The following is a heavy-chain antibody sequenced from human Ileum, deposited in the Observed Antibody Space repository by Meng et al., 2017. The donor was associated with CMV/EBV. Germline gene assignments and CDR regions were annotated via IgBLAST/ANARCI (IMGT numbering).Heavy chain of an antibody. CDR3: AKDDLGSFGWFDP. V-gene: IGHV3-23*03. J-gene: IGHJ5*02. D-gene: IGHD3-10*01. CDR2: IYSGGSST. CDR1: GGSISCYF. Sequence: GGSLRLSCTVSGGSISCYFWSWIRQPPGQGLEWVSVIYSGGSSTYYADSVKGRFTISRDNSKNTLYLQMNSLRAEDTAVYYCAKDDLGSFGWFDPWGQGTLVTVSS.